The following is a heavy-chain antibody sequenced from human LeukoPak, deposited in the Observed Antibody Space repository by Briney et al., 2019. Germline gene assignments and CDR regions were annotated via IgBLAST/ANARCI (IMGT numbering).Heavy chain of an antibody. Sequence: GGSLRLSCAASGFTFSSYRMNWVRQAPGKGLEWVSSISSSSSYIYYADSVKGRFTISRDNAKNSLYLQMNTLRVEDTALYYCPRGPPYGIRSDFLDYWGQGTLVTVSS. CDR1: GFTFSSYR. CDR3: PRGPPYGIRSDFLDY. V-gene: IGHV3-21*01. D-gene: IGHD2-8*01. CDR2: ISSSSSYI. J-gene: IGHJ4*02.